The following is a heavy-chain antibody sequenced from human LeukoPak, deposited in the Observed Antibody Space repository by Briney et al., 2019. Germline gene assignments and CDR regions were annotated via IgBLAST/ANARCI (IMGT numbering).Heavy chain of an antibody. Sequence: GGSLRLSCAASGFTFSDYYMSWIRQAPGKGLEWVSYISSSGNTVKYADSVKGRFTISRDNAKNSLYLQMNSLRAEDTAVYYCARDQVSVAGTGIDYWGQGTLVTVSS. CDR2: ISSSGNTV. J-gene: IGHJ4*02. CDR1: GFTFSDYY. V-gene: IGHV3-11*04. D-gene: IGHD6-19*01. CDR3: ARDQVSVAGTGIDY.